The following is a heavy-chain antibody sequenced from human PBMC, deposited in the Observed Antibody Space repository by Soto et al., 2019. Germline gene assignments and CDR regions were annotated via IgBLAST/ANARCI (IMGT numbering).Heavy chain of an antibody. CDR3: AKLDSSGCYGYFDY. CDR1: GFTFSSYA. Sequence: VSLLLSCAASGFTFSSYAMSGVRQAAGKGLEWVSAISGSGGSTYYADSVKGRFTISRDNSKNTLYLQMNSLRAEDTAVYYCAKLDSSGCYGYFDYWGQGTLVTVSS. D-gene: IGHD3-22*01. V-gene: IGHV3-23*01. J-gene: IGHJ4*02. CDR2: ISGSGGST.